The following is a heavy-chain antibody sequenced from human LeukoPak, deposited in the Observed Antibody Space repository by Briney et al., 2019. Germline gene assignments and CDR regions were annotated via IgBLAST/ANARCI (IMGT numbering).Heavy chain of an antibody. Sequence: GGSLRLSCAASGFTFSSYAMHWVRQAPGKGLEWVAVISYDGSNKYYADSVKGRFTISRDNSKNTLYLQMNSLRAEDTAVYYCARDPAYYDSSGYREEYFDYWGQGTLVTVSS. CDR2: ISYDGSNK. J-gene: IGHJ4*02. V-gene: IGHV3-30-3*01. CDR3: ARDPAYYDSSGYREEYFDY. CDR1: GFTFSSYA. D-gene: IGHD3-22*01.